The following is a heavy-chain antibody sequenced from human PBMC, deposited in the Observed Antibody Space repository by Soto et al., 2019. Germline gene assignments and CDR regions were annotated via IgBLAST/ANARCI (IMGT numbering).Heavy chain of an antibody. CDR2: IIPMFGLA. J-gene: IGHJ2*01. Sequence: QVQLVQSGAEVKKPGSSVKVSCKASGGSFSASAISWVRQAPGQGPEWMGGIIPMFGLANYAQKFQGRITITADKSTSTAYMEVSSLRSEDTAMYYCARDATGSFWYFDRWGRGTLVSVSS. V-gene: IGHV1-69*17. D-gene: IGHD1-26*01. CDR3: ARDATGSFWYFDR. CDR1: GGSFSASA.